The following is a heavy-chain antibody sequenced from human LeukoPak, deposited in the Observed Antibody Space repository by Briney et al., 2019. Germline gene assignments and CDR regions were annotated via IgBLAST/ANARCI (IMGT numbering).Heavy chain of an antibody. J-gene: IGHJ5*02. V-gene: IGHV4-34*01. CDR2: INHGGST. CDR1: GGSFSGDF. Sequence: SETLSLTCAVYGGSFSGDFWSWIRQSPGKGLEWIGEINHGGSTTYNPSLKSRVTISVDTSKNQFSLKLSSVTAADTAVYYCARGNGDYFLGWFDPWGQGTLVTVSS. D-gene: IGHD4-17*01. CDR3: ARGNGDYFLGWFDP.